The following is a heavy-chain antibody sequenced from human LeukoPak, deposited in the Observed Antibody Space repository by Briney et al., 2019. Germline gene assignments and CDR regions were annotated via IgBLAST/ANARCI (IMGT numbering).Heavy chain of an antibody. J-gene: IGHJ3*02. CDR3: ASASIFGVVTYAFDI. V-gene: IGHV4-61*02. CDR1: GGSISSGSYY. CDR2: IYTSGST. Sequence: SETLSLTCTVSGGSISSGSYYWSWIRQPAGKELEWIGRIYTSGSTNYNPSLKSRVTISVDTSKNQFSLKLSSVSAADTAVYYCASASIFGVVTYAFDIWGQGTMVTVSS. D-gene: IGHD3-3*01.